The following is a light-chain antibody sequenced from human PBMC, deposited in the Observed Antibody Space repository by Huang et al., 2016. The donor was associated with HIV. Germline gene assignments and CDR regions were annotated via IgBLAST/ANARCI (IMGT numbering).Light chain of an antibody. CDR2: DSS. CDR3: QQSYSMPIT. Sequence: DIQVTQSPSSLSASVGDRVTITCRASQPINTYLNWYQQKPGKAPKLLIDDSSTLQSGVPSRCSGSGSGTDFTLTISSLQPEDFATYYCQQSYSMPITFGLGTRLEI. J-gene: IGKJ5*01. V-gene: IGKV1-39*01. CDR1: QPINTY.